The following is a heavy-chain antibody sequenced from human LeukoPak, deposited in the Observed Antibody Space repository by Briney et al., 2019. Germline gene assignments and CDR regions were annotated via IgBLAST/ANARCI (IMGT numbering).Heavy chain of an antibody. D-gene: IGHD6-6*01. CDR2: IRSKTDGGTT. CDR3: TTDAASRAARPRWFDY. Sequence: GGSLRLSCAAAGFTFSDAWMTWVRQAPGRGLGWVGHIRSKTDGGTTDYAAPVKGRFTISRDDSKDTLYLQMTRQKTEDTAVYYCTTDAASRAARPRWFDYWGQGTLVTVSS. CDR1: GFTFSDAW. J-gene: IGHJ4*02. V-gene: IGHV3-15*01.